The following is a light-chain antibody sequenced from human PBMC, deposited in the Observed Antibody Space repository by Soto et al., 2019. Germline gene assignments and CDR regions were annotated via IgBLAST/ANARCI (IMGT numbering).Light chain of an antibody. V-gene: IGKV1-27*01. CDR2: TAS. J-gene: IGKJ4*01. CDR1: QGISNY. CDR3: QNYNSAPQLT. Sequence: DIQMTQSPSSLSASVGDRVTITCRASQGISNYLAWYQQKPGKVPKLLIYTASTLQSGVPSRFSASGSGTDFTLTISSLQPEDVATYYGQNYNSAPQLTFGGGTKVEIK.